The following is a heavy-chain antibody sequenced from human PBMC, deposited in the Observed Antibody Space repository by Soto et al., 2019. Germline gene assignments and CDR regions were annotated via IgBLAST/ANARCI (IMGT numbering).Heavy chain of an antibody. V-gene: IGHV1-18*01. D-gene: IGHD3-3*01. Sequence: ASVKVSCKTSGYTFNTYGINWVRQATGQWLELMGWISAYDGKTTYSEKFQGRVTMTTDTSTSTADMELRSMRSDDTAIYYCARDTHEFWTSYWFDPWGQGTPVTVSS. J-gene: IGHJ5*02. CDR3: ARDTHEFWTSYWFDP. CDR1: GYTFNTYG. CDR2: ISAYDGKT.